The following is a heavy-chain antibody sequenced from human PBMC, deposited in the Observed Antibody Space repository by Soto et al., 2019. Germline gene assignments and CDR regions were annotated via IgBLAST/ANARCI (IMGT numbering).Heavy chain of an antibody. J-gene: IGHJ6*02. CDR1: GYTFTSYA. D-gene: IGHD2-2*02. CDR3: ARSGYCSSTSCYSVDYYYGMDV. CDR2: INAGNGNT. V-gene: IGHV1-3*01. Sequence: ASVKVSCKASGYTFTSYAMHWVRQAPGQRLEWMGWINAGNGNTKYSQKFQGRVTITRDTSASTAYMELSSLRSEDTAVYYCARSGYCSSTSCYSVDYYYGMDVWGQGTTVTVSS.